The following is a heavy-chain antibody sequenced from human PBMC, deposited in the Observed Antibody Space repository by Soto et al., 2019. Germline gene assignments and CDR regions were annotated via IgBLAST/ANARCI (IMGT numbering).Heavy chain of an antibody. Sequence: GGSLRLSCAASGFTFSSYGMHWVRQAPGKGLEWVAVISYDGSNKYYADSVKGRFTISRDNSKNTLYLQMSSLRAEDAAVYYCVKDGSSGWPYYYGLDVWGQGTTVTVSS. CDR1: GFTFSSYG. CDR3: VKDGSSGWPYYYGLDV. D-gene: IGHD6-19*01. CDR2: ISYDGSNK. J-gene: IGHJ6*02. V-gene: IGHV3-30*18.